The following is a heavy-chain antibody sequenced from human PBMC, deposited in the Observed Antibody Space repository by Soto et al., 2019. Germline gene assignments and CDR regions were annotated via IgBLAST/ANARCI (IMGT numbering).Heavy chain of an antibody. V-gene: IGHV5-51*01. CDR3: ARSSGDPGYFDY. CDR1: GYSFATYW. J-gene: IGHJ4*02. CDR2: IYPGDSDT. D-gene: IGHD4-17*01. Sequence: GESLKISCKGSGYSFATYWIGWVRQMPVRGLEWMGIIYPGDSDTTYSPSFQGQVTISADKSISTAYLQWSSLKASDTAMYYCARSSGDPGYFDYWGQGTLVTVSS.